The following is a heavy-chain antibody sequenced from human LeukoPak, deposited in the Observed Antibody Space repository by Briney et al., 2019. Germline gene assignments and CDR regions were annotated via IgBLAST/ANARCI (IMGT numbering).Heavy chain of an antibody. CDR2: IRYDGSNK. Sequence: GSLRLSCAASGFTFSSYGMHWVRQAPGKGLEWAALIRYDGSNKYYADSVKGRFTISRDNSKNTLYLQMNSLRAADTAVYYCAKDPTHYRVWDDYDSTVLSYWGQGTLVTVSS. CDR1: GFTFSSYG. V-gene: IGHV3-30*02. CDR3: AKDPTHYRVWDDYDSTVLSY. J-gene: IGHJ4*02. D-gene: IGHD3-22*01.